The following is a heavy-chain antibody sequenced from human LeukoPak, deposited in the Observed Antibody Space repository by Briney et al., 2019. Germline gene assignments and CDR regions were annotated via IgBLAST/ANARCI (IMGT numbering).Heavy chain of an antibody. D-gene: IGHD1-26*01. Sequence: GASVKVSCKASGYTFTSYYMHWVRQAPGQGLEWMGWINPNSGGTNYAQKFQGRVTMTRDTSISTAYMELSRLRSDDTAVYYCARERIVGAILDYWGQGTLVTVSS. CDR3: ARERIVGAILDY. CDR1: GYTFTSYY. V-gene: IGHV1-2*02. CDR2: INPNSGGT. J-gene: IGHJ4*02.